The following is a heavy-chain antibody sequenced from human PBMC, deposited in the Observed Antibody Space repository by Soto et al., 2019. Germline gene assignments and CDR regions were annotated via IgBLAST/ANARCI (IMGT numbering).Heavy chain of an antibody. CDR1: GYTFTSYD. CDR3: ARGIKDGDYWRWFDP. CDR2: MNPNSGNT. V-gene: IGHV1-8*01. J-gene: IGHJ5*02. D-gene: IGHD4-17*01. Sequence: QVQLVQSGAEVKKPGASVKVSCKASGYTFTSYDINWVRQATGQGLEYLGWMNPNSGNTGYVQKFQGRVTMTRDTSISTAYMELSSLRSEDTAVYYCARGIKDGDYWRWFDPWGQGTLVTVSS.